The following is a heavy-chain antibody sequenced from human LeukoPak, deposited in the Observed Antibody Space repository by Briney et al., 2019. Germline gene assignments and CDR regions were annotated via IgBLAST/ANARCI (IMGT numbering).Heavy chain of an antibody. CDR3: ARAIAAAGGY. V-gene: IGHV3-23*01. CDR1: GFTFSSYA. J-gene: IGHJ4*02. Sequence: PGGSLRLSCAASGFTFSSYAMSWVRQAPGKGLEWVSAISGSGGSTYYADSVKGRFTISRDNTKNSLYLQMNSLRAEDTAVYYCARAIAAAGGYWGQGTLVTVSS. CDR2: ISGSGGST. D-gene: IGHD6-13*01.